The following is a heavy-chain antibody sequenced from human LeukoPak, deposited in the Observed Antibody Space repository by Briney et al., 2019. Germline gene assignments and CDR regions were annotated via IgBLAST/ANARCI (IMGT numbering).Heavy chain of an antibody. CDR1: GFTVSSNY. CDR2: IYSGGSP. CDR3: ARLMEGYFDY. V-gene: IGHV3-53*01. D-gene: IGHD3-3*01. J-gene: IGHJ4*02. Sequence: PGGSLRLSCAASGFTVSSNYMSWVRQAPGKGLEWVSVIYSGGSPYYADSVKGRFTISRDNSKNTLYLQMNSLRAEDTAVYYCARLMEGYFDYWGQGTLVTVSS.